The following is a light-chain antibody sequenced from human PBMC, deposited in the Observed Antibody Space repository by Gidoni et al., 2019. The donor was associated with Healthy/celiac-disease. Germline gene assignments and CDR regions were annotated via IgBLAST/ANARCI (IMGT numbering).Light chain of an antibody. CDR3: QQRSNWPFT. Sequence: EIFFTQSPATLSFSPGERATLACRASQSVSSYLAWYQQNSGQAPRLLIYDASNRATGIPARFSGSGSGTDFTLTISSLEPEDFAVYYCQQRSNWPFTFGPXTKVDIK. CDR1: QSVSSY. V-gene: IGKV3-11*01. J-gene: IGKJ3*01. CDR2: DAS.